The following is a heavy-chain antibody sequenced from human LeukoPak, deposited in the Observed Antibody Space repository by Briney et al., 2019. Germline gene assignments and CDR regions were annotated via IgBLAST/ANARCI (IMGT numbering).Heavy chain of an antibody. CDR2: LYYSGST. Sequence: SETLSLTCTVSGGSISSNYWSWIRQPPGKGLEWIWYLYYSGSTNYNPSLKSRVAISVDTSKNQFSLKLSSVTAADTAVYYCARVPEQTTFDYWGQGTLVTVSS. V-gene: IGHV4-59*01. CDR1: GGSISSNY. J-gene: IGHJ4*02. CDR3: ARVPEQTTFDY. D-gene: IGHD1-14*01.